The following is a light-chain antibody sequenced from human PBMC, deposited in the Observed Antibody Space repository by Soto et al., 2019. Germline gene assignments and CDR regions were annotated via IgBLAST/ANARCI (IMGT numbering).Light chain of an antibody. J-gene: IGKJ1*01. CDR3: QKYNSAPWT. CDR2: AAS. CDR1: QDITNY. V-gene: IGKV1-27*01. Sequence: DIQMTQSPSSLSASVGDRVTITCRASQDITNYLAWYQQKPGKVPELLIYAASTFQSGVPSRFSVSGSGTDFTLSITSLQPEDVGTYYCQKYNSAPWTFGQGTKVEIK.